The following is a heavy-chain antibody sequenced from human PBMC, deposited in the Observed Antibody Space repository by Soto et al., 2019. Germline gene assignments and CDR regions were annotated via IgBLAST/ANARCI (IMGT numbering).Heavy chain of an antibody. J-gene: IGHJ4*02. CDR3: ARGGNNGWSLDY. Sequence: QVPLVESGGGVVQPGMSLRLSCASSGFTFSNYAMHWVRQTPGKGLEWVAIIWYDGSNKFYADSVEGRFTISRDNSKDMLYLQLNSLRAEDTAVYYCARGGNNGWSLDYWGQGTLVTVSS. D-gene: IGHD6-19*01. CDR1: GFTFSNYA. V-gene: IGHV3-33*01. CDR2: IWYDGSNK.